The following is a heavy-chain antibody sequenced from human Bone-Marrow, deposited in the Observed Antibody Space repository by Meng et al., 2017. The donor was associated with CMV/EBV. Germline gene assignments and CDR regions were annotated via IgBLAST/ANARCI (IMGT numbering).Heavy chain of an antibody. J-gene: IGHJ4*02. CDR3: ARVPAFWGKSGNF. Sequence: SETLSLTCTVSGYSISSGYYWGWIRQPPGNGLEWIGSIYHSRSTYYSPSLKSRVTISVDTSKKQFSLKLSSVTAADTAVYYCARVPAFWGKSGNFWGQGTLVTVSS. D-gene: IGHD3-16*01. CDR1: GYSISSGYY. CDR2: IYHSRST. V-gene: IGHV4-38-2*02.